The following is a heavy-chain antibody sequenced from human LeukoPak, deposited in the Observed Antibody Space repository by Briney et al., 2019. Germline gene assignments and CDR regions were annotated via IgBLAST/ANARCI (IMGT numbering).Heavy chain of an antibody. CDR3: ARDSYVDSEAVRWFDP. Sequence: QSGGSLRLSCAASGLTVSSNYMSWVRQAPGKGLGWVSVIYRGGPTYYADSVKGRFTISRDNSKNTLYLQMNSLRAEDTAVYYCARDSYVDSEAVRWFDPWGQGTLVTVSS. CDR1: GLTVSSNY. CDR2: IYRGGPT. D-gene: IGHD4-17*01. J-gene: IGHJ5*02. V-gene: IGHV3-66*01.